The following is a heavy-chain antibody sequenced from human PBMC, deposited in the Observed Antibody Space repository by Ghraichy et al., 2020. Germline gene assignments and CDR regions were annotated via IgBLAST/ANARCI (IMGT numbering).Heavy chain of an antibody. Sequence: GGSLRLSCAASGFTLSSYSMAWVRQAPGKGLEWVSMISFDGSNKHYPDSVKGQFTISRDNSKNTLSLQMNSLRPEDTAIYFCARASRGAFDIWGQGTMVTVSS. J-gene: IGHJ3*02. V-gene: IGHV3-30-3*01. D-gene: IGHD3-10*01. CDR3: ARASRGAFDI. CDR2: ISFDGSNK. CDR1: GFTLSSYS.